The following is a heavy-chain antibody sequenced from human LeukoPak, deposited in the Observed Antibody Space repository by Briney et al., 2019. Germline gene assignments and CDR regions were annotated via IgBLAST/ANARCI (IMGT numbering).Heavy chain of an antibody. CDR2: ISGSGVST. D-gene: IGHD3-10*02. J-gene: IGHJ6*04. CDR1: GFTFTTYG. Sequence: GGSLRLSCSASGFTFTTYGMTWVRQAPGKGLEWVSTISGSGVSTYYADSVKGRFTISRDNSNNTLYLQMNSLRAEDTAVYYCAELGITMIGGVWGKGTTVTISS. V-gene: IGHV3-23*01. CDR3: AELGITMIGGV.